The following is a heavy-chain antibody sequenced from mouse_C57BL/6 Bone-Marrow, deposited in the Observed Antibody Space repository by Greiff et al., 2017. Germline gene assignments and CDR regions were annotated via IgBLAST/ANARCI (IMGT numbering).Heavy chain of an antibody. CDR2: ISYRGSA. CDR3: ARDPRGWYFDV. Sequence: EVQLQQSGPGLAKPSQTLSLSCSVTGYSFTSDYWNWIRKFPGNKLEYMGYISYRGSAYYNPSLKSRISLTRYTSKNQDDLQWNSASAEDTATCYCARDPRGWYFDVWGKGTTVTVSS. CDR1: GYSFTSDY. V-gene: IGHV3-8*01. J-gene: IGHJ1*03.